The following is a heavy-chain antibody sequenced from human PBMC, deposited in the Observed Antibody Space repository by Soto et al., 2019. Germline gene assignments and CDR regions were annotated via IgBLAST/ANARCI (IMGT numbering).Heavy chain of an antibody. Sequence: EVQLVESGGGLVQPGGSLRLSCAASGFTFSNYWMSWVRQAPGKGLEWVANIKQDGSEKYYVDSVKGRFTISRDNAKNSLYLQMNRLRAEDTAIYYCARETYGDPLDYSGQGTLVTVSS. J-gene: IGHJ4*02. D-gene: IGHD4-17*01. CDR3: ARETYGDPLDY. CDR1: GFTFSNYW. V-gene: IGHV3-7*01. CDR2: IKQDGSEK.